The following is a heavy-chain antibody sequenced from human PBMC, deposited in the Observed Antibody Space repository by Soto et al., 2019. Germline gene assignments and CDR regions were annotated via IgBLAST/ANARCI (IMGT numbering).Heavy chain of an antibody. J-gene: IGHJ4*02. CDR3: VRERIGWVICSGTSCLDY. V-gene: IGHV4-4*07. CDR1: GDAIISSY. Sequence: PSETLSLTCSVSGDAIISSYCSCIRHSAYKRPEWIGRIHSTGNSHYNPSLRSRVSMSMDTSKKEIYLELTSVTAADTAIYYCVRERIGWVICSGTSCLDYWGQGTRVTVSS. CDR2: IHSTGNS. D-gene: IGHD2-2*01.